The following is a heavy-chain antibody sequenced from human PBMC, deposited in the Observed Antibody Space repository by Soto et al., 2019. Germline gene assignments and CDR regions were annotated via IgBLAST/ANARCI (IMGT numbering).Heavy chain of an antibody. CDR2: INSDGSNT. V-gene: IGHV3-74*01. CDR3: ATSSVQNY. J-gene: IGHJ4*02. D-gene: IGHD3-10*01. CDR1: GLIFSNYW. Sequence: GGSLRLSCAASGLIFSNYWMHWIRQAPGKGLVWVSRINSDGSNTIYADSVTGRFTISRDNAKNTLFLQVNSLRVEDTAVYYCATSSVQNYWGQGTLVTVSS.